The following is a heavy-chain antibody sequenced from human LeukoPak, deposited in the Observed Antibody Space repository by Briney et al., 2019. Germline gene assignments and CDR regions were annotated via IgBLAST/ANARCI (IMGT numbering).Heavy chain of an antibody. CDR3: ARGLEERAGWFDP. D-gene: IGHD1-1*01. CDR2: IIPIFGTA. V-gene: IGHV1-69*13. J-gene: IGHJ5*02. Sequence: GASVKVSCKASGGTFSSYAISWVRQAPGQGLEWMGGIIPIFGTANYAQKFQGRVTITADETTSTAHMELSSLRSEDTAVYYCARGLEERAGWFDPWGQGTLVTVSS. CDR1: GGTFSSYA.